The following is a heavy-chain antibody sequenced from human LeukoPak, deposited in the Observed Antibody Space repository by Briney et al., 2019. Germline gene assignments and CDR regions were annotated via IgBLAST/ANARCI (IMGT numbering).Heavy chain of an antibody. V-gene: IGHV4-39*01. CDR3: ARHHLGGYCSGGSCYPLVYYFDY. J-gene: IGHJ4*02. CDR2: IYYSGST. CDR1: GNSISSGDYY. Sequence: PSETLSLTCTVSGNSISSGDYYWSWIRQPAGKGLEWIGSIYYSGSTYYNPSLKSRVTISVDTSKNQFSLKLSSVTAADTAVYYCARHHLGGYCSGGSCYPLVYYFDYWGQGTLVTVSS. D-gene: IGHD2-15*01.